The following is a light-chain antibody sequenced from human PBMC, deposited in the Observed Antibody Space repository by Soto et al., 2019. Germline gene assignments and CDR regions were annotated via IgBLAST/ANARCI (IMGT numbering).Light chain of an antibody. V-gene: IGKV1-5*03. J-gene: IGKJ2*01. CDR1: QSISSW. Sequence: DIPMTQSPSTLSASVGDRVTITCRASQSISSWLAWYQQKPGKAPKLLIYKASSLESGVPSRFSGSGSGTEFTLTISSLQPDDFATYYCQQYNSYHVTFGQGTKLEIK. CDR3: QQYNSYHVT. CDR2: KAS.